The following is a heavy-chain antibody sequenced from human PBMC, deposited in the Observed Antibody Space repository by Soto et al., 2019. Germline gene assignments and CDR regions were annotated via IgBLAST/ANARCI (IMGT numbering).Heavy chain of an antibody. D-gene: IGHD2-15*01. Sequence: PSETLSLTCTVSGGSISSGDYYWSWIRQPPGKGLEWIGYIYSSGSSYYNPSPRSRLTISIDTSKNQFSVKLSSVTAADTAVYYCARDKRLVVAARNNWFDPWGQGTLVTVSS. V-gene: IGHV4-30-4*01. CDR1: GGSISSGDYY. J-gene: IGHJ5*02. CDR2: IYSSGSS. CDR3: ARDKRLVVAARNNWFDP.